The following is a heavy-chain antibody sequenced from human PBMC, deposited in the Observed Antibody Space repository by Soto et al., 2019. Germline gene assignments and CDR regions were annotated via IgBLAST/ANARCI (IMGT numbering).Heavy chain of an antibody. J-gene: IGHJ6*02. CDR1: GGSFSGYF. CDR2: VNHNGRN. V-gene: IGHV4-34*01. D-gene: IGHD6-19*01. Sequence: SETLSLTSAVYGGSFSGYFWNWIRQTPGKGLEWIGKVNHNGRNNYNPSLKSRVTISLDMSKNQISLKLTSVTAADTAVYYCARGGSSDWQVAFDFWGQGTTVTVSS. CDR3: ARGGSSDWQVAFDF.